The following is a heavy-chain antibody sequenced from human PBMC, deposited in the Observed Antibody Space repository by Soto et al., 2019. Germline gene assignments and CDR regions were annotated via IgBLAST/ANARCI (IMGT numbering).Heavy chain of an antibody. D-gene: IGHD4-4*01. CDR2: IYYSGST. J-gene: IGHJ6*02. CDR1: GGSISSYY. V-gene: IGHV4-59*01. Sequence: SETLSLTCTVSGGSISSYYWSWNRQPPGKGLEWIGYIYYSGSTNYNPSLKSRVTISVDTSKNQFSLKLSSVTAADTAVYYCARALYSSFPRYYYYGMDVWGQGTTVTVSS. CDR3: ARALYSSFPRYYYYGMDV.